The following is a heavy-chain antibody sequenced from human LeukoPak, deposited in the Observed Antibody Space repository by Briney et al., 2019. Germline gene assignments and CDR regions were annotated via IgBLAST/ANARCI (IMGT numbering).Heavy chain of an antibody. CDR2: IYYSGST. D-gene: IGHD1-7*01. J-gene: IGHJ3*02. CDR1: GGSISSSSYY. CDR3: ARDLELELPGGYAFDI. Sequence: SETLSLTCTVSGGSISSSSYYWGWIRQPPGKGLEWVGSIYYSGSTNYNPSLKSRVTISVDTSKNQFSLKLSSVTAADTAVYYCARDLELELPGGYAFDIWGQGTMVTVSS. V-gene: IGHV4-39*07.